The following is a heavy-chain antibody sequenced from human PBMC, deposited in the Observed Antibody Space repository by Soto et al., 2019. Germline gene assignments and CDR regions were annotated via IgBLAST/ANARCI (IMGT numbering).Heavy chain of an antibody. V-gene: IGHV4-59*01. CDR1: GDCISSYY. CDR3: ARETSYYYGSGSSYYFDY. J-gene: IGHJ4*02. Sequence: SETLSLTCTVSGDCISSYYCSWIRQPPGKGLEWIGYIYYSGSTNYNPSLKSRVTISVDTSKNQFSLKLSSVTAADTAVYYCARETSYYYGSGSSYYFDYWVQRTLVTVSS. CDR2: IYYSGST. D-gene: IGHD3-10*01.